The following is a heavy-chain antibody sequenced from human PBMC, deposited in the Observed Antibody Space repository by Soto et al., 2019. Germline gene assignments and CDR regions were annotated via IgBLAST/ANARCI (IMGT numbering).Heavy chain of an antibody. CDR1: GFTFSDHY. V-gene: IGHV3-72*01. J-gene: IGHJ6*02. Sequence: EVQLVESGGGLVQPGGSLRLSCAASGFTFSDHYMDWVRQAPGKGLEWVGRTRNKANSYTTEYAASVKGRFTISRDDSKNSLYLQMNSLKTEDTAVYYCASGGVPAAMADYYYYYGMDVWGQGTTVTVSS. CDR2: TRNKANSYTT. D-gene: IGHD2-2*01. CDR3: ASGGVPAAMADYYYYYGMDV.